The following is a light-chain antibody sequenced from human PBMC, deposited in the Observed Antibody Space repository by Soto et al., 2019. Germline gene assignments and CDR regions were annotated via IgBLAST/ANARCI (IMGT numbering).Light chain of an antibody. CDR1: QSVSGN. Sequence: IVMTQSPVTLSVSPGERATLSCRASQSVSGNLAWYQQKPGQAPRLLIYGASTRANGIPARFSGSGSGTEFTLTISSLQSEDFAVYYCQQYNNWFSITFGQGTRLEIK. CDR3: QQYNNWFSIT. CDR2: GAS. V-gene: IGKV3-15*01. J-gene: IGKJ5*01.